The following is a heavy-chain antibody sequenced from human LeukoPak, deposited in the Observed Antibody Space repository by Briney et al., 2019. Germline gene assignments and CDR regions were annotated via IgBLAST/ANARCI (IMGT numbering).Heavy chain of an antibody. D-gene: IGHD5-18*01. V-gene: IGHV3-7*01. CDR3: ARWAGVTDY. Sequence: GGSLRLSCAASGFTFENYWMSWVRQAPGKGPEWVANIKQDGSVEHYLDSVKGRFTISRDNAKNSLILQMNSLRAEDTAVYYCARWAGVTDYWGQGTLVILSS. J-gene: IGHJ4*02. CDR1: GFTFENYW. CDR2: IKQDGSVE.